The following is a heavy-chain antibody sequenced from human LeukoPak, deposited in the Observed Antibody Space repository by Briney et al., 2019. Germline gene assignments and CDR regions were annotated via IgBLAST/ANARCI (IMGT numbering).Heavy chain of an antibody. CDR1: GFTFTSYG. Sequence: GGSLRLSCAASGFTFTSYGMHWVRQAPGKGLEWVAVIWYDGSTKYYADSVKGRFTISRDNSKNTLYLQMNSLRAEDTAVYYCARSYCSSTSCYADYWGQGTLVTVSS. CDR3: ARSYCSSTSCYADY. D-gene: IGHD2-2*01. CDR2: IWYDGSTK. J-gene: IGHJ4*02. V-gene: IGHV3-33*01.